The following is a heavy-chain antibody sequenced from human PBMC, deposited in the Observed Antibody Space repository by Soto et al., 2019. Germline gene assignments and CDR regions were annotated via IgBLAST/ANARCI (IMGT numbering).Heavy chain of an antibody. CDR3: AKGDVEATSVADF. Sequence: WGSLRISWASSGFKFNTYAMNWFRQAPGKGLEWVSSIGFNGGSTFYADSVNGRLTISIDNSRNTLHLQMKGLRVDDTAVYYCAKGDVEATSVADFWGQGTLVTVSS. D-gene: IGHD1-1*01. J-gene: IGHJ4*02. V-gene: IGHV3-23*01. CDR2: IGFNGGST. CDR1: GFKFNTYA.